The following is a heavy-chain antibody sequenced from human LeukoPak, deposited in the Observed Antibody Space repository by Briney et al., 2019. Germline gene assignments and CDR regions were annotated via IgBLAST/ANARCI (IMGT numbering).Heavy chain of an antibody. J-gene: IGHJ4*02. CDR3: AKGSGSSRPYYFDY. V-gene: IGHV3-23*01. D-gene: IGHD3-10*01. CDR2: ITGSGGDT. CDR1: GFTFSSYA. Sequence: GGSLRLSCAASGFTFSSYAMSWVRQAPGMGLEWVSAITGSGGDTWHADSVAGRFAISRDNSKNTLYLQMNGLRADDTAVYYRAKGSGSSRPYYFDYWGQGTLVTVSS.